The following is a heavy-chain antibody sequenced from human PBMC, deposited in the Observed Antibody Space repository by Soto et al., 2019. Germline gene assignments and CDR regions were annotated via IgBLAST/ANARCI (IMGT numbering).Heavy chain of an antibody. Sequence: QVQLVQSGAEVKKPGASVKVSCKASGYTFTNYGISWVRQAPGQGLEWMGWISAYKGNTNYAQKFQGRVTMTTDTSTSTADMELRSLRSDDTAVYYCASRSGQLPYYFDYWGQGTLVTVSS. V-gene: IGHV1-18*01. CDR1: GYTFTNYG. CDR2: ISAYKGNT. J-gene: IGHJ4*02. CDR3: ASRSGQLPYYFDY. D-gene: IGHD6-6*01.